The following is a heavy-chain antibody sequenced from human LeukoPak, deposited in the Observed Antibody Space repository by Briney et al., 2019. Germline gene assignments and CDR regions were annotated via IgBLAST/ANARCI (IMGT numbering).Heavy chain of an antibody. D-gene: IGHD4-23*01. CDR3: ARDLTGGGTGRRWFDP. CDR2: IYHGGST. CDR1: GYSISSGYY. V-gene: IGHV4-38-2*02. Sequence: PSETLSLTCTVSGYSISSGYYWGWIRQPPGKGLEWIGSIYHGGSTYYNPSLKSRVTISIDTSKNQLSVRLSSVTAADTAMYYSARDLTGGGTGRRWFDPWGQGTLVTVSS. J-gene: IGHJ5*02.